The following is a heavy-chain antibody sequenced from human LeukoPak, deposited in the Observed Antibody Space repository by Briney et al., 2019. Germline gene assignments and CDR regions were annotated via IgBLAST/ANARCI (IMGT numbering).Heavy chain of an antibody. CDR2: IGGTGSST. CDR3: AKYLGGYPLDAFDI. D-gene: IGHD3-16*02. J-gene: IGHJ3*02. Sequence: GGSLRLSCAASGFTFKNYAMSWVRQAPGKGLEWVSAIGGTGSSTYYADSVQGRFTISRDNSKNTLYLQMNSLRVEDTAVYYCAKYLGGYPLDAFDIWGQGTMVTVSS. CDR1: GFTFKNYA. V-gene: IGHV3-23*01.